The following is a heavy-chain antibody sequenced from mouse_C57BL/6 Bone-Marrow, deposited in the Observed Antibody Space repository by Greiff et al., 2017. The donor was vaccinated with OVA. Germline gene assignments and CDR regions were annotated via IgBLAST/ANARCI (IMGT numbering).Heavy chain of an antibody. J-gene: IGHJ2*01. CDR3: TTYGGSDYFDY. CDR1: GFNIKDDY. V-gene: IGHV14-4*01. Sequence: VHVKQSGAELVRPGASVKLSCTASGFNIKDDYMHWVKQRPEQGLEWIGWIDPENGDTEYASKFQGKATITADTSSNTAYLQLSSLTSEDTAVYYCTTYGGSDYFDYWGQGTTLTVSS. D-gene: IGHD1-1*01. CDR2: IDPENGDT.